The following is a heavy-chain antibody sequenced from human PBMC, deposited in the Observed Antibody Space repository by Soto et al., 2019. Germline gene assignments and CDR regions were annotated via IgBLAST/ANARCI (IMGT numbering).Heavy chain of an antibody. CDR1: GGSISSYY. CDR2: IYYSGST. V-gene: IGHV4-59*01. J-gene: IGHJ6*03. D-gene: IGHD6-13*01. Sequence: SDTLSLTCTVSGGSISSYYWSWIRQPPGKGLEWIGYIYYSGSTNYNPSLKSRVTISVDTSKNQFSLKLSSVTAADTAVYYCARGGNYYYMDVWGKGTTVTVSS. CDR3: ARGGNYYYMDV.